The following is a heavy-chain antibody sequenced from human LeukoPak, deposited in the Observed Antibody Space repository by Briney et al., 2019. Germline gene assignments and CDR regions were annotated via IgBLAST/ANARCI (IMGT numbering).Heavy chain of an antibody. Sequence: AASVKVSCKVSGYTLTELSMHWVRQAPGKGLEWMGGFDPEDGETIYAQKFQGRVTMTEDTSTDTAYMELSSLRSEDTAVYYCATVLPQANDFWSGYHNFDYWGQGTLVTVSS. D-gene: IGHD3-3*01. J-gene: IGHJ4*02. V-gene: IGHV1-24*01. CDR2: FDPEDGET. CDR3: ATVLPQANDFWSGYHNFDY. CDR1: GYTLTELS.